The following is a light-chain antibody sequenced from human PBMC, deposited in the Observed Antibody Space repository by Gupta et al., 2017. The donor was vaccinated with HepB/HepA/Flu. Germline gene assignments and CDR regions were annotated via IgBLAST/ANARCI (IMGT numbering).Light chain of an antibody. CDR2: DAS. V-gene: IGKV3-11*01. CDR1: QSVSSY. Sequence: SPGERATLSCRASQSVSSYLAWYQQKPGQAPRLLIYDASNRATGIPARFSGSGSGTDFTLTISSLEPEDFAVYYCQQRSNWLTFGGGTKVEIK. J-gene: IGKJ4*01. CDR3: QQRSNWLT.